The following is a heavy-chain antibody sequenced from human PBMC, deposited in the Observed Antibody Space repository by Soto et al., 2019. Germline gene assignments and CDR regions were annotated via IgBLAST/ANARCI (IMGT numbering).Heavy chain of an antibody. J-gene: IGHJ4*02. CDR1: GFTFSSCA. V-gene: IGHV3-23*01. Sequence: EVQLLESGGGLVQAGGSLRVSCAASGFTFSSCAMGWVRQAPGKGLEWVSSISVNGGSTYYADSVKGRFTISRVNSKNILYLHMISLRAEDTAVYYCAKERNSWYSSGSDSWGQGTLVTVSS. CDR3: AKERNSWYSSGSDS. CDR2: ISVNGGST. D-gene: IGHD2-15*01.